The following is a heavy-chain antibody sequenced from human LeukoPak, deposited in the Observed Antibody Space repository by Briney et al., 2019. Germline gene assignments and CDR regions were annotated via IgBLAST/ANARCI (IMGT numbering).Heavy chain of an antibody. V-gene: IGHV4-39*01. J-gene: IGHJ4*02. CDR2: IYYSCST. CDR1: GGLISSSSYY. Sequence: PSETLSLTCTVSGGLISSSSYYWGWVRQPPGKGLEWIGRIYYSCSTYYNPSLTSRVTLSVDTSKNQFSLTLSSVTAADTAVYYCATGGYFDYWGQGTLVTVPS. CDR3: ATGGYFDY. D-gene: IGHD3-10*01.